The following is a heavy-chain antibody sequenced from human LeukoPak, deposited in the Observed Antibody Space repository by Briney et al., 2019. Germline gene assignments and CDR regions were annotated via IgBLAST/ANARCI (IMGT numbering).Heavy chain of an antibody. CDR1: GGSISSGGYY. D-gene: IGHD3-22*01. V-gene: IGHV4-30-2*01. CDR3: VLGTYYDSSGYFDY. J-gene: IGHJ4*02. CDR2: IYHSGST. Sequence: SQTLSLTCTVSGGSISSGGYYWSWIRQHPGKGLEWIGYIYHSGSTYYNPSLKSRVTISVDRSKNQFSLKLSSVTAADTAVYYCVLGTYYDSSGYFDYWGQGTLVTVSS.